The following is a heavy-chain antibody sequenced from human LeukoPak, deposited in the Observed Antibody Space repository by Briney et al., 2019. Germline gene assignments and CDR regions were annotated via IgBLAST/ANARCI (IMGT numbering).Heavy chain of an antibody. CDR3: ARSSYYYDSSGYFIVGYFDY. CDR2: IIPIFGTA. D-gene: IGHD3-22*01. Sequence: SVKVSCKASGGTFSSYAISWVRQAPGQGLEWMGGIIPIFGTANYAQKFQGRATITADESTSTAYMELSSLRSEDTAVYYCARSSYYYDSSGYFIVGYFDYWGQGTLVTVSS. V-gene: IGHV1-69*13. J-gene: IGHJ4*02. CDR1: GGTFSSYA.